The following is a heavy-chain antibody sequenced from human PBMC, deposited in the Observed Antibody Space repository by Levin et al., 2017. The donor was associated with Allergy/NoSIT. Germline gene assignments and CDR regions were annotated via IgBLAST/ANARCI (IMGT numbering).Heavy chain of an antibody. J-gene: IGHJ1*01. V-gene: IGHV3-15*01. Sequence: RRGGREERGKGLDWFFPLPPLPSFFPPSSSSPVKGRFSISRDDSKNTLYLHMNSLKTEDTAVYYCATGVFYFESAGYSYVSEHFQRWGQGTLVTVSS. CDR2: LPPLPSFFPP. D-gene: IGHD3-22*01. CDR3: ATGVFYFESAGYSYVSEHFQR.